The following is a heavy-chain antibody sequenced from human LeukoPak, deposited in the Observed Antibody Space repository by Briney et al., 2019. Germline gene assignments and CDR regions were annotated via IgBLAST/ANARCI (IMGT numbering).Heavy chain of an antibody. CDR1: GGSVSSGSYY. Sequence: SETLSLTCTVSGGSVSSGSYYWSWIRQPPGKGLEWIGYMYYSGSTYYNPSLKSRVTISVDTSKNQFSLKLSSVTAADTAVYYCVRRMVGAIRPFDYWGQGTLVIVSS. J-gene: IGHJ4*02. CDR2: MYYSGST. CDR3: VRRMVGAIRPFDY. V-gene: IGHV4-30-4*01. D-gene: IGHD1-26*01.